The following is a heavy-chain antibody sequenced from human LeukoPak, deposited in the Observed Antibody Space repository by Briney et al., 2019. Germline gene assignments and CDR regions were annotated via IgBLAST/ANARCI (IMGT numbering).Heavy chain of an antibody. CDR1: GFMFNDYA. CDR2: ISYDGSNK. CDR3: ARTKAFDY. J-gene: IGHJ4*02. Sequence: GGSLRLSCAPSGFMFNDYALHWVRQAPGKGLEWVAVISYDGSNKYYADSVKGRFTISRDNSKNTLYLQMNSLRAEDTAVYYCARTKAFDYWGQGTLITVSS. V-gene: IGHV3-30-3*01.